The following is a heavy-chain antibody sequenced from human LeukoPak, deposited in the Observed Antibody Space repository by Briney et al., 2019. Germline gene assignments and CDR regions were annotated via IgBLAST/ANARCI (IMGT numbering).Heavy chain of an antibody. V-gene: IGHV4-39*07. CDR3: ATFEYSSSSWVNDY. J-gene: IGHJ4*02. CDR1: GASVSSTSHY. Sequence: SETLSLTCTVSGASVSSTSHYWGWIRQPPGKGLEWIGSIYYSGSTYYNPSLKSRVTISVDTSKNQFSLKLSSVTAADTAVYYCATFEYSSSSWVNDYWGQGTLVTVSS. D-gene: IGHD6-6*01. CDR2: IYYSGST.